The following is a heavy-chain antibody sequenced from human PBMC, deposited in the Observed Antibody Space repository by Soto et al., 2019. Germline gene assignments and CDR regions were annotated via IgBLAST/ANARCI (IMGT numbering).Heavy chain of an antibody. CDR3: APLVVTAMSTALDWFDP. V-gene: IGHV1-69*13. CDR2: IIPIFGTA. D-gene: IGHD2-21*02. J-gene: IGHJ5*02. Sequence: VASVKVSCKASGGTFSSYAISWVRQAPGQGLEWMGGIIPIFGTANYAQKFQGRVTITADESTSTAYMELSSLRSEDTAVYYCAPLVVTAMSTALDWFDPWGQGTLVTV. CDR1: GGTFSSYA.